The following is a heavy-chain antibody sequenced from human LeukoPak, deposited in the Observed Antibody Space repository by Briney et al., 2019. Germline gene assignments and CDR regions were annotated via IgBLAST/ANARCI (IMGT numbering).Heavy chain of an antibody. Sequence: ASVKVSCKASGYTFTDFYMHWVRQAPGQGLELMGWINTNSGATTYAQKFQGRVTMTRDTSITTAYMELSRLKSDDTAVYYCARDFGLDSWGQGSLVAVSS. J-gene: IGHJ4*02. CDR2: INTNSGAT. V-gene: IGHV1-2*02. CDR3: ARDFGLDS. CDR1: GYTFTDFY. D-gene: IGHD3-10*01.